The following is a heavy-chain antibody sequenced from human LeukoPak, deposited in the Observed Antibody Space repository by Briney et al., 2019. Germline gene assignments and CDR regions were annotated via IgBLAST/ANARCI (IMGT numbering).Heavy chain of an antibody. Sequence: GGSLRLTCAASGFTFSDEYMSWIRQAPGKGLEWISCVSNSGSTIYYADSVKGRFTISRDNVKNSLYLQMNSLRVEDTAVYYCARDGAYSASNIWGQGTMVAVSS. J-gene: IGHJ3*02. CDR1: GFTFSDEY. CDR2: VSNSGSTI. D-gene: IGHD6-13*01. V-gene: IGHV3-11*01. CDR3: ARDGAYSASNI.